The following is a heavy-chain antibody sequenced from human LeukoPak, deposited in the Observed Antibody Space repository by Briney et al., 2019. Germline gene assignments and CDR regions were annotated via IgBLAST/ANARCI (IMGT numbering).Heavy chain of an antibody. J-gene: IGHJ4*02. CDR3: ARDRNLMGAVAGTSFDY. D-gene: IGHD6-19*01. CDR2: ISSSSSYI. Sequence: GGSLRLSCAASGFTFSSYSMNWVRQAPGKGLEWVSSISSSSSYIYYADSVKGRFTISRDNAKNSLYLQMNSLRAEDTAVYYCARDRNLMGAVAGTSFDYWGQGTLVTVSS. V-gene: IGHV3-21*01. CDR1: GFTFSSYS.